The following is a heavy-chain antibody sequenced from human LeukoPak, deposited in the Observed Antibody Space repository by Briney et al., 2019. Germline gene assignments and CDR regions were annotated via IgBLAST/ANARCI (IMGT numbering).Heavy chain of an antibody. CDR1: GITFSRFA. D-gene: IGHD2-21*01. V-gene: IGHV4-34*01. Sequence: PGGSLRLSCAASGITFSRFAMSWVRQPPGKGLEWIGEINHSGSTNYNPSLKSRVTISVDTSKNQFSLKLSSVTAADTAVYYCARLTSYIDYWGQGTLVTVSS. J-gene: IGHJ4*02. CDR3: ARLTSYIDY. CDR2: INHSGST.